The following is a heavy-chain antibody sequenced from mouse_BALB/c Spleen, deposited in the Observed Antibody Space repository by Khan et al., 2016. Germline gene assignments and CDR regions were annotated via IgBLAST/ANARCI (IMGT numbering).Heavy chain of an antibody. CDR1: GFDFSRYW. J-gene: IGHJ3*01. D-gene: IGHD1-1*01. CDR2: INADSSTI. V-gene: IGHV4-1*02. CDR3: ARAGYYGYFAY. Sequence: EVKLLESGGGLVQPGGSLKLSCAASGFDFSRYWMSWVRQAPGKGLEWIGEINADSSTINYTPSLKDKFIISRDNAKNTLYLQMSKVRSEDTALYYCARAGYYGYFAYWGQGTLVTVSA.